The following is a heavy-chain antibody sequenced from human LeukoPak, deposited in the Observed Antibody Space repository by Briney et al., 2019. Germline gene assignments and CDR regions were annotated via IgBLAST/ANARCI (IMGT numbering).Heavy chain of an antibody. CDR2: MNPNSGNT. J-gene: IGHJ5*02. V-gene: IGHV1-8*01. D-gene: IGHD3-3*02. CDR3: ARVHFWSGHPSSPYNWFDP. CDR1: GYTFTSYD. Sequence: ASVKVSCKASGYTFTSYDINWVRQATGQGLEWMGWMNPNSGNTGYAQKFQGRVTMTRNTSISTAYMELSSLRSEDTAVYYCARVHFWSGHPSSPYNWFDPWGQGTLVTVSS.